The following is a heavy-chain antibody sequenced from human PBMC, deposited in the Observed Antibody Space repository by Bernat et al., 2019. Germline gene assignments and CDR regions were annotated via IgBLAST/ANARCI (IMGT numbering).Heavy chain of an antibody. J-gene: IGHJ4*02. CDR3: ERDLSSYHPEYYFDY. Sequence: QVQLVESGGGVVQPGRSLRLSCVASGFTFSSYGMHWVRQAPGKGLEWVAVICYDGSNKYYADSVKGRFTISRDNSKNTLYLQMNSLRAEDTAVYYCERDLSSYHPEYYFDYWGQGTLVTVSS. CDR1: GFTFSSYG. V-gene: IGHV3-33*01. D-gene: IGHD6-13*01. CDR2: ICYDGSNK.